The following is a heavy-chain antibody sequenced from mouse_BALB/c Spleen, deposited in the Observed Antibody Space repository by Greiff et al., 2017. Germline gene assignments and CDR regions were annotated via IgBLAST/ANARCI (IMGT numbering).Heavy chain of an antibody. D-gene: IGHD2-3*01. J-gene: IGHJ4*01. CDR1: GFNIKDTY. V-gene: IGHV14-3*02. CDR2: IDPANGNT. CDR3: ARWLLPHYAMDY. Sequence: VQLQQSGAELVKPGASVKLSCTASGFNIKDTYMHWVKQRPEQGLEWIGRIDPANGNTKYDPKFQGKATITADTSSNTAYLQLSSLTSEDTAVYYCARWLLPHYAMDYWGQGTSVTVSS.